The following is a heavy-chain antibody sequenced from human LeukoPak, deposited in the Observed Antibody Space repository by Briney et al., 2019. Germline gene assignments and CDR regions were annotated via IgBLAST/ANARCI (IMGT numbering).Heavy chain of an antibody. J-gene: IGHJ4*02. CDR3: ARDRTCSSTSCGLH. V-gene: IGHV4-59*12. D-gene: IGHD2-2*01. CDR2: IYYSGST. Sequence: SETLSLTCTVSGGSISSYYWSWIRQPPGKGLEWIGYIYYSGSTNYNPSLKSRVTMSVDTSKNQFSLKLSSVTAADTAVYYCARDRTCSSTSCGLHWGQGTLVTVSS. CDR1: GGSISSYY.